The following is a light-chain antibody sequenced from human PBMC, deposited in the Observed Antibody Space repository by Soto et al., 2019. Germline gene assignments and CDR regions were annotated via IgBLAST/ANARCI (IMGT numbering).Light chain of an antibody. V-gene: IGKV1-9*01. CDR3: QQLNCYPYT. Sequence: DIQLTQSPSFLSASVGDRVTITCRASQGISSYLAWYQQKPGKAPKLLIYAASTLQSGVPSRFRGTGSGTKFTLTISSLQPDDFATDYCQQLNCYPYTFGQGTQLEIK. J-gene: IGKJ2*01. CDR2: AAS. CDR1: QGISSY.